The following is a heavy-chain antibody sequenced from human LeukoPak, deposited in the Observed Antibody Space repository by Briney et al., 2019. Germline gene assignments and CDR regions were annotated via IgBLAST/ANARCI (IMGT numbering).Heavy chain of an antibody. CDR1: GDSVSSGSYY. CDR3: ARDPCSGGSCYSAD. D-gene: IGHD2-15*01. V-gene: IGHV4-61*01. CDR2: IYYSGST. Sequence: SETLSLTCTVSGDSVSSGSYYWSWIRQPPGKGLEWIGYIYYSGSTNYNPSLKSRVTISIDTSKNQFSLKLNSVTAADTAVYYCARDPCSGGSCYSADWGQGTLVTVPS. J-gene: IGHJ4*02.